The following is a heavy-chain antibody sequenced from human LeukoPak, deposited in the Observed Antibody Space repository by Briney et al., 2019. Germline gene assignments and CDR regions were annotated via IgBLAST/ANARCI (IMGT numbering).Heavy chain of an antibody. D-gene: IGHD3-9*01. CDR2: IYTSGST. Sequence: SETLSLTCTVSGGSISSGSYYWSWIRQPAGKGLEWIGRIYTSGSTNYNPSLKSRVTISVDTSKNQFSLKLSSVTAADTAVYYCARGSYDILTGLGYWGQGTLVTVSS. J-gene: IGHJ4*02. V-gene: IGHV4-61*02. CDR3: ARGSYDILTGLGY. CDR1: GGSISSGSYY.